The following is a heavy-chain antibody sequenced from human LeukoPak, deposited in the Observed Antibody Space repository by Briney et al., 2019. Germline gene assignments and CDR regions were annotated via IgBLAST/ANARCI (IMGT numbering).Heavy chain of an antibody. CDR1: GGSISSGGYY. CDR2: IYYSGST. Sequence: NPSETLSLTCTVSGGSISSGGYYWGWIRQHPGKGLEWIGYIYYSGSTYYNPSLKSRVTISVDTSKNQFSLKLRSVTAADTAVYYCASGLAARPNWFDPWGQGTLVTVSS. V-gene: IGHV4-31*03. J-gene: IGHJ5*02. CDR3: ASGLAARPNWFDP. D-gene: IGHD6-6*01.